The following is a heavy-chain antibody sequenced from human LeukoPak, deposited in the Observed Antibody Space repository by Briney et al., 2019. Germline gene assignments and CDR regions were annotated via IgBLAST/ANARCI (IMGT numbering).Heavy chain of an antibody. V-gene: IGHV1-2*02. CDR2: INPHSGGT. CDR3: ARDRNGDGFAYFDY. J-gene: IGHJ4*02. Sequence: VASVKVSCKASGYSFTDYLMHCVRQAPGQGLEWMGWINPHSGGTSSAQKFQGRVTMTRDTSVSTTYMELSTLRSDDTAVYYCARDRNGDGFAYFDYWGQGTLVTVSS. CDR1: GYSFTDYL. D-gene: IGHD5-24*01.